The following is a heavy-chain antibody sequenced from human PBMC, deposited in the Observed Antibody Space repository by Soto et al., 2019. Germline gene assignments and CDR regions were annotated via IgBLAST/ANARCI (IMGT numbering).Heavy chain of an antibody. V-gene: IGHV1-69*18. J-gene: IGHJ4*02. CDR3: ARDRALRGFDY. CDR1: GDDFRNNA. Sequence: QGQLVQSGAEVKKPGSSVKVSCKASGDDFRNNAISWVRQAPGQGVEWMGTILPVLGTTKYAQNFKGRVTFTTDASAGIAYMELRGLRSDDTAVYYCARDRALRGFDYWGQGTLVTVSS. CDR2: ILPVLGTT.